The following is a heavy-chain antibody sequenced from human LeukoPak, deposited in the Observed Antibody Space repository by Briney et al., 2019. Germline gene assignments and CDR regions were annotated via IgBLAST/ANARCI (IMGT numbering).Heavy chain of an antibody. CDR1: GFTFSSYE. V-gene: IGHV3-48*03. CDR3: ARDRRITMVRGVTLYYYYMDV. D-gene: IGHD3-10*01. Sequence: GGSLRLSCAASGFTFSSYEMNWVRQAPGRGLEWVSYISSSGSTIYYADSVKGRFTISRDNSKNTLYLQMGSLRAEDMAVYYCARDRRITMVRGVTLYYYYMDVWGKGTTVTISS. J-gene: IGHJ6*03. CDR2: ISSSGSTI.